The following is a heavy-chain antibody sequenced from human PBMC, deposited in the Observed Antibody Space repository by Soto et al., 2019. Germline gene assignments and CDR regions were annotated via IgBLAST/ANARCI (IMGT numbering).Heavy chain of an antibody. V-gene: IGHV4-59*01. Sequence: SETLSLTCTVSGGSISSYYWSWIRQPPGKGLEWIGYIYYSGSTNYNPSLKSRVTISVDTSKNQFSLKLSSVTAADTAVYYCARDYGYSYGSNYYYYYGMDVWGLGTTVTVSS. D-gene: IGHD5-18*01. J-gene: IGHJ6*02. CDR3: ARDYGYSYGSNYYYYYGMDV. CDR2: IYYSGST. CDR1: GGSISSYY.